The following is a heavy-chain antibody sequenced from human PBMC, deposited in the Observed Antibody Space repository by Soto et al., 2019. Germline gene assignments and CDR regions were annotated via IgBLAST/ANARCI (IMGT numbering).Heavy chain of an antibody. CDR3: ARDLGEMATITDY. CDR2: IWYDGSNK. J-gene: IGHJ4*02. CDR1: GFTFSSYG. Sequence: QVQLVESGGGVVQPGRSLRLSCAASGFTFSSYGMHWVRQAPGKGLEWVAVIWYDGSNKYYADSVKGRFTISRDNSKNTLYLQMNSLRAEDTAVYYCARDLGEMATITDYWGQGTLVTVSS. V-gene: IGHV3-33*01. D-gene: IGHD5-12*01.